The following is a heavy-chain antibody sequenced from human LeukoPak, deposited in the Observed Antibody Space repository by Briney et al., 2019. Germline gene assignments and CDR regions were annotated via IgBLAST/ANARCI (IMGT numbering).Heavy chain of an antibody. D-gene: IGHD3-22*01. CDR1: GGSISSSSYY. CDR2: IYYSGST. CDR3: ARRGYDSSGYYYAY. Sequence: MPSETLSLTCTVSGGSISSSSYYWGWIRQPPGKGLEWIGIIYYSGSTYYNPSLKSRVTISVDTSKNQFSLKLSSVTAADTAVYYCARRGYDSSGYYYAYWGQGTLVTVSS. V-gene: IGHV4-39*01. J-gene: IGHJ4*02.